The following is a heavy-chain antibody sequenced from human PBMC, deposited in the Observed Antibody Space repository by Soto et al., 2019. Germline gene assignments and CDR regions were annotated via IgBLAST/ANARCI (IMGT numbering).Heavy chain of an antibody. Sequence: SETLSLTCAVSGGSISSGGYSWSWIRQPPGKGLEWIGYIYHSGSTYYNPSLKSRVTISVDRSKNQFSLKLSSVTAADTAVYYCAGAYSSSSAVAFDYWGQGTLVTVSS. D-gene: IGHD6-6*01. CDR1: GGSISSGGYS. CDR2: IYHSGST. CDR3: AGAYSSSSAVAFDY. J-gene: IGHJ4*02. V-gene: IGHV4-30-2*01.